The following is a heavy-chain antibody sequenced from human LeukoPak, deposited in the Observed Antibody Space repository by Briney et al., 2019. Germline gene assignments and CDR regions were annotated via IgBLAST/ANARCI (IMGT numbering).Heavy chain of an antibody. CDR2: IIPIFGTA. J-gene: IGHJ4*02. V-gene: IGHV1-69*06. CDR3: ARCNPVKVGQWPVFDY. Sequence: GSSVKVSCKASGGTFSSYAISWVRQAPGQGLEWMGGIIPIFGTANYAQKFQGRVTITADKSTSTAYMELSSLRSEDTAVYYCARCNPVKVGQWPVFDYWGQGTLVTVSS. D-gene: IGHD6-19*01. CDR1: GGTFSSYA.